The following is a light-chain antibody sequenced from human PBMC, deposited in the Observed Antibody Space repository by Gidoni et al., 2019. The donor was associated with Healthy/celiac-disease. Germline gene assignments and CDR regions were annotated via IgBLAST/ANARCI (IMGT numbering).Light chain of an antibody. CDR3: V. V-gene: IGLV9-49*01. J-gene: IGLJ1*01. CDR1: SGYSNYK. Sequence: QPVLTQPPSASASLGASVTLTCTLRSGYSNYKVDWYQQRPGKGPRFVMRVGTGGIVESKGDGIPDRFSVLGSGLNRYLTIKNIQEEDESNFVYVFGTGTKVTVL. CDR2: VGTGGIVE.